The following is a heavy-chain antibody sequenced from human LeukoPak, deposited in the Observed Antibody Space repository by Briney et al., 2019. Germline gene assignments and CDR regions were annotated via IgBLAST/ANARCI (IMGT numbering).Heavy chain of an antibody. Sequence: GESLKSSCKGSGYSFTSFWISWVRQMPGKGLEWMGTIDPSDSYTNYSPSFQGHVTISADKSISTAYLQWSSLKASDTAMYYCARLGDDCSSTSCSDYWGQGTLVTDSS. V-gene: IGHV5-10-1*01. J-gene: IGHJ4*02. CDR1: GYSFTSFW. CDR2: IDPSDSYT. CDR3: ARLGDDCSSTSCSDY. D-gene: IGHD2-2*01.